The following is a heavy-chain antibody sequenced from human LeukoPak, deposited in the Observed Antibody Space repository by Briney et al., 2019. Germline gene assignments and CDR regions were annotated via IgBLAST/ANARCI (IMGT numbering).Heavy chain of an antibody. CDR1: GFTFSNYG. Sequence: GGSLRLSCAASGFTFSNYGMSWVRQAPGKGLEWVSRISFSGVNTYYADSVRGRFTISRDKSKNTLYLQMNSLRAEDTAVYYCAKGGYDYAEYVDYWGQGTLVTVSS. CDR2: ISFSGVNT. D-gene: IGHD4-17*01. CDR3: AKGGYDYAEYVDY. J-gene: IGHJ4*02. V-gene: IGHV3-23*01.